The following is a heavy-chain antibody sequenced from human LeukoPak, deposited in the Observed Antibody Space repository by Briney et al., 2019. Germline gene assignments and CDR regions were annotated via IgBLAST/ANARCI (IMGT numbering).Heavy chain of an antibody. J-gene: IGHJ3*02. CDR2: ISSSSSYI. CDR1: GFTFSSYS. D-gene: IGHD2-15*01. V-gene: IGHV3-21*04. Sequence: GGSLRLSCAASGFTFSSYSMNWVRQAPGKGLEWVSSISSSSSYIYYADSVKGRFTISGDNAKNSLYLQMNSLRAEDTAVYYCAKETVVVVAATPDAFDIWGQGTMVTVSS. CDR3: AKETVVVVAATPDAFDI.